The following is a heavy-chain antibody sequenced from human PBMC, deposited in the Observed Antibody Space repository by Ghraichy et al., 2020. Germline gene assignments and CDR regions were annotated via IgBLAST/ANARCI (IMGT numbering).Heavy chain of an antibody. J-gene: IGHJ4*02. CDR1: GGSFSGYY. D-gene: IGHD3-10*01. CDR3: ARGGVGPNYFDY. Sequence: SETLSLTCAVYGGSFSGYYWSWIRQPPGKGLEWIGEINHSGSTNYNPSLKSRVTISVDTSKNQFSLKLSSVTAADTAVYYCARGGVGPNYFDYWGQGTLVTVS. V-gene: IGHV4-34*01. CDR2: INHSGST.